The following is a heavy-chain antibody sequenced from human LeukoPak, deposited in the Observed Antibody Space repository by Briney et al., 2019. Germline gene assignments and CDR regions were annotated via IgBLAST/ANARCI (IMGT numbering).Heavy chain of an antibody. D-gene: IGHD3-16*01. CDR3: ARWGSITTARFDY. J-gene: IGHJ4*02. Sequence: SETLSLTCTVSGGPVSSYYWSWIRQPPGKGLEWIGYIYYSGSTNYNPSLKSRVTISVDTSKNQFSLELSSVTAADTAVYYCARWGSITTARFDYWGQGTLVTVSS. V-gene: IGHV4-59*02. CDR1: GGPVSSYY. CDR2: IYYSGST.